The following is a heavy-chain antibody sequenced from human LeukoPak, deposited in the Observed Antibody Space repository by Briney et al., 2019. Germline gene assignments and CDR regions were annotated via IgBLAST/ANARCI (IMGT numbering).Heavy chain of an antibody. D-gene: IGHD3-22*01. Sequence: GGSLRLSCAASGFTFSSYAMSWVRQSAGKGVEGVSSTSGDGGATYYSNSVKGGLTIYRDNSRNTLYLQMNSLRAEDTAVYYCAKDRPNYYGSNGHYYRRDGDYWGQGTLVTVSS. CDR3: AKDRPNYYGSNGHYYRRDGDY. CDR1: GFTFSSYA. J-gene: IGHJ4*02. CDR2: TSGDGGAT. V-gene: IGHV3-23*01.